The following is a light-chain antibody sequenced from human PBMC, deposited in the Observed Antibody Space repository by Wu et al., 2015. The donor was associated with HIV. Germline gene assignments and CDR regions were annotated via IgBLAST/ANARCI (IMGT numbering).Light chain of an antibody. V-gene: IGKV3-15*01. CDR3: QQYNNWPPWT. J-gene: IGKJ1*01. CDR1: QSVSAY. Sequence: EIVLTQSPATLSLSPGERAILSCRASQSVSAYLAWYQQLPGQAPRLLIYDASKRATGVPTRFSGRGSGTAFTLIINNVQSEDVAVYYCQQYNNWPPWTFGLGTRV. CDR2: DAS.